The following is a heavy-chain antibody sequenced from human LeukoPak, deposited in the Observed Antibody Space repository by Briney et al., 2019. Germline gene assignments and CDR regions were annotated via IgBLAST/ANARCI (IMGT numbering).Heavy chain of an antibody. Sequence: ASVKVSCKASGYTFTSYDINWVRQATGQGLEWMGWMNPNSGNTGYAQKFQGRVTMTRNTSISTAYMELSSLRSEDTAVYYCARVGIAAAGALYYFDYWGQGTLVTVSS. J-gene: IGHJ4*02. D-gene: IGHD6-13*01. V-gene: IGHV1-8*01. CDR2: MNPNSGNT. CDR1: GYTFTSYD. CDR3: ARVGIAAAGALYYFDY.